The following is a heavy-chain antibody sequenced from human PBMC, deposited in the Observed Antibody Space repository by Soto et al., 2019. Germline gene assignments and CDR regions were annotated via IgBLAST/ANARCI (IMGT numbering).Heavy chain of an antibody. CDR3: ARSDCSGGSCYSGGMGGALDY. V-gene: IGHV4-31*03. D-gene: IGHD2-15*01. CDR2: IYYSGST. CDR1: GGSISSGGYY. Sequence: LSLTCTVSGGSISSGGYYWSWIRQHPGKGLEWIGYIYYSGSTYYNPSLKSRVTISVDTSKNQFSLKLSSVTAADTAVYYCARSDCSGGSCYSGGMGGALDYWGQGTLVTVSS. J-gene: IGHJ4*02.